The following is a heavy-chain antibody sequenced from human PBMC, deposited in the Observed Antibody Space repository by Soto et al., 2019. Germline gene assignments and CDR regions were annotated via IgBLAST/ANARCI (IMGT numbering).Heavy chain of an antibody. CDR2: IYYSGST. CDR3: ARERPXGARLDP. CDR1: GGSISSCDYY. V-gene: IGHV4-30-4*01. J-gene: IGHJ5*02. Sequence: SETLSLTCTVSGGSISSCDYYWSWIRQPPGKGLEWIGYIYYSGSTYYNPSLKSRVTISVDTSKNQFSLKLSSVTAADTAVYYCARERPXGARLDPWGQGTLVTVSS. D-gene: IGHD6-6*01.